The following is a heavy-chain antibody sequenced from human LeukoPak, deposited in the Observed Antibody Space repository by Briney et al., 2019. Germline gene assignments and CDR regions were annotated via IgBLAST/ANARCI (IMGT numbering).Heavy chain of an antibody. D-gene: IGHD2-15*01. CDR2: VNSDGTST. CDR3: ARDGYCSGGRCYGMDV. V-gene: IGHV3-74*03. CDR1: GFTLSNYW. J-gene: IGHJ6*02. Sequence: GGSLRLSCAASGFTLSNYWMHWVRQAPGKGLVWVSRVNSDGTSTKYADSVKGRLTISRDNAKNTLYLQMYSLRAEDTAVYYCARDGYCSGGRCYGMDVWGQGTTVTVSS.